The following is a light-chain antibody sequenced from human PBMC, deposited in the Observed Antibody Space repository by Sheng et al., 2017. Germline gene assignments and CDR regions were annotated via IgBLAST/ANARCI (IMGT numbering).Light chain of an antibody. CDR3: NSYVGSSTWV. CDR1: STYNF. J-gene: IGLJ3*02. Sequence: QSTLTQPASVSGSPGQSITISCTGTSTYNFVSWYQHHPGKAPKLMIYDVSDRPSGVSNRFSGSKSGNTASLTISGLQAEDEADYYCNSYVGSSTWVFGGGTKLTVL. V-gene: IGLV2-14*03. CDR2: DVS.